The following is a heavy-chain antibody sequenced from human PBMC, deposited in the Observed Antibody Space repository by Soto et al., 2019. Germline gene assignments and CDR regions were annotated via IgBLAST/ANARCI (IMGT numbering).Heavy chain of an antibody. D-gene: IGHD4-4*01. CDR2: IDSGGGST. CDR3: TKEHSNYPDNWFDP. Sequence: VQLLVSGGGSVQPGGSLRLSCAASGFSFSNYAMSWVRQAPGTGLAWVSAIDSGGGSTYYAAAVKGRFSISRDNSMNTLYLQMNSLRAEDTAIYYCTKEHSNYPDNWFDPWGQGTVVTVSS. V-gene: IGHV3-23*01. J-gene: IGHJ5*02. CDR1: GFSFSNYA.